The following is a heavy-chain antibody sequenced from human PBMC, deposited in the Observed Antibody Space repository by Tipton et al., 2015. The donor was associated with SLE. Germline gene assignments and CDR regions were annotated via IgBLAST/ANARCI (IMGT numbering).Heavy chain of an antibody. Sequence: TLSLTCAVYGGSFSGYYWSWIRQPPGKGLEWIGEMNHSGSTNYNPSLESRVTIPVDTSKNQFSRKLRSATAADTAMYYCALAAGGNKLDYWGPGTLVTVSS. J-gene: IGHJ4*02. D-gene: IGHD6-13*01. CDR2: MNHSGST. CDR3: ALAAGGNKLDY. CDR1: GGSFSGYY. V-gene: IGHV4-34*01.